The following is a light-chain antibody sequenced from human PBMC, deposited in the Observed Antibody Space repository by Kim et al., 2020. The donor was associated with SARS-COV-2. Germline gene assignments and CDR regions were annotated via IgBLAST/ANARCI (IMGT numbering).Light chain of an antibody. Sequence: GQSITIFCSGTSSDVGDYDFVSWYQQYSGKAPKLMIYDVSKRPSGVSNRFSGSKSGNTASLTISGLQAEDEADYYCSSYTSSNSWVFGVGTQLTVL. CDR3: SSYTSSNSWV. CDR1: SSDVGDYDF. J-gene: IGLJ3*02. CDR2: DVS. V-gene: IGLV2-14*04.